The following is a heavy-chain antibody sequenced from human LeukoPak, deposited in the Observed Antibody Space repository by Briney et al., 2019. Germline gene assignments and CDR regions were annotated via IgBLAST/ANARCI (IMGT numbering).Heavy chain of an antibody. D-gene: IGHD3-10*01. Sequence: GGSLRLSCAVSGFSFSSYAMNWVRQAPGKGLEWVSIIFGNGDTTYYADSVKGRFTVSRDNSKDTLYLQMNDLRPDDTAIYYCAKRNTMVRGGPCFDYWGQGLLVTVSS. CDR2: IFGNGDTT. V-gene: IGHV3-23*01. CDR3: AKRNTMVRGGPCFDY. J-gene: IGHJ4*02. CDR1: GFSFSSYA.